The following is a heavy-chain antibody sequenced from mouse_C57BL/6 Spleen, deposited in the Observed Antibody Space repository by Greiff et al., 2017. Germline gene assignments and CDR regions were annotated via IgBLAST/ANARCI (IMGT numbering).Heavy chain of an antibody. Sequence: QVHVKQSGAELVRPGASVTLSCKASGYTFTDYEMHWVKQTPVHGLEWIGAIDPETGGTAYNQKFKGKAILTADKSSSTAYMELRSLTSEDSAVYYCTRSGTTVEYYYAMDYWGQGTSVTVSS. CDR2: IDPETGGT. D-gene: IGHD1-1*01. J-gene: IGHJ4*01. CDR1: GYTFTDYE. CDR3: TRSGTTVEYYYAMDY. V-gene: IGHV1-15*01.